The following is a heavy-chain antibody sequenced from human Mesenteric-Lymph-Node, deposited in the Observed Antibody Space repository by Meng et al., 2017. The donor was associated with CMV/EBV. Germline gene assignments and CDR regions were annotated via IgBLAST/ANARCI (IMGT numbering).Heavy chain of an antibody. CDR3: ARVFGVAYFDS. J-gene: IGHJ4*02. CDR1: GYFFTGYY. Sequence: ASVKVSCKASGYFFTGYYLHWVRQAPGQGPEWMGWIHPNSGGTHYAQKFQGRVTMTRDTSIGTAYMELSRLRSDDTAVYYCARVFGVAYFDSWGQGTLVTVSS. V-gene: IGHV1-2*02. D-gene: IGHD3-3*01. CDR2: IHPNSGGT.